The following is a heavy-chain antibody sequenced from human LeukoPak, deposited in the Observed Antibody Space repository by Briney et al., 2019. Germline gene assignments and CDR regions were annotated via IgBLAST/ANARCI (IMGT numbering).Heavy chain of an antibody. Sequence: GGSLRLSCAASGFTFSSYGMSWVRQAPGKGLEWVSAISGNGVSTYYADPVTGRFTISRDNSKNTLYLQMNSLRAEDTAVYYCAKDPGFYGDYEYFQHWGQGTLVTVSS. CDR1: GFTFSSYG. CDR3: AKDPGFYGDYEYFQH. D-gene: IGHD4-17*01. J-gene: IGHJ1*01. CDR2: ISGNGVST. V-gene: IGHV3-23*01.